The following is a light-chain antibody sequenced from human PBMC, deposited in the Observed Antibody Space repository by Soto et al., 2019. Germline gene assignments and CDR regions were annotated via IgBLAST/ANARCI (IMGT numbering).Light chain of an antibody. CDR1: QSVAGN. CDR2: GAS. J-gene: IGKJ1*01. Sequence: EIVMTQSPATLSVSPGERATLSCRASQSVAGNLAWYQQKPGQAPRLLIYGASTRATGIPARFSGSGSGTEFTLTISSLQSEDFAVYYCQQYNNWPQTFGQGTKLEIK. V-gene: IGKV3-15*01. CDR3: QQYNNWPQT.